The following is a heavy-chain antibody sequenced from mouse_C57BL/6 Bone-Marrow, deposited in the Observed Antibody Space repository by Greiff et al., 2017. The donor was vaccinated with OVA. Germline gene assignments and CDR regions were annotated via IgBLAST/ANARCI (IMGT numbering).Heavy chain of an antibody. Sequence: VQLQQSGAELARPGASVKLSCKASGYTFTSYGISWVKQRTGQGLEWIGEIYPRSGNTNYNEKFKGKATLTADKSSSTAYMELRSLTSEDSAVYFCARPANYDDYDGAWFAVWGKGTLVTVSA. CDR3: ARPANYDDYDGAWFAV. CDR2: IYPRSGNT. V-gene: IGHV1-81*01. J-gene: IGHJ3*01. CDR1: GYTFTSYG. D-gene: IGHD2-4*01.